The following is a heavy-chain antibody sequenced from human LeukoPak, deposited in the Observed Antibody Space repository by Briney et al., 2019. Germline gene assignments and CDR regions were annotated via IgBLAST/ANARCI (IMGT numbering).Heavy chain of an antibody. V-gene: IGHV1-18*01. CDR3: ARENNWNSEGPVSPIDY. J-gene: IGHJ4*02. CDR2: ISAYNGNT. Sequence: ASVKVSCKASGTTFTSYGISWVRQAPGQGLEWMGWISAYNGNTNYAQKLQGRVTMTTDTSTSTAYMELRSLRSDEPAVYYCARENNWNSEGPVSPIDYWGQGTLVTVSS. D-gene: IGHD1-7*01. CDR1: GTTFTSYG.